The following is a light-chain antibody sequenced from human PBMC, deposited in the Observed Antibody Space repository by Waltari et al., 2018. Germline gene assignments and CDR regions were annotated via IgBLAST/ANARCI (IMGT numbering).Light chain of an antibody. V-gene: IGLV3-25*03. CDR1: ALPKQY. CDR3: QSAANSVTFDVV. Sequence: SNELTQPPSVSVSPGQTARITCSGDALPKQYAYWFQQKPGQAPLMLIYKDNERPSGIPGRFSESSSGTTVTLTISGGQAEDEADYYCQSAANSVTFDVVFGGGTKLTVL. CDR2: KDN. J-gene: IGLJ2*01.